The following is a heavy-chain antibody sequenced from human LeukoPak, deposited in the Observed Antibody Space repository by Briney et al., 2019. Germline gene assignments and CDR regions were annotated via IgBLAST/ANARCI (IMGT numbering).Heavy chain of an antibody. D-gene: IGHD2-8*01. V-gene: IGHV1-18*01. CDR3: ARNCNNGVCN. J-gene: IGHJ4*02. CDR2: ISAYNGNT. Sequence: ASVKISCKASGGTFSSYAISWVRQAPGQGLEWMGWISAYNGNTNYAQKLQGRATMTTDTSTSTAYMELRSLRSDDTAVYYCARNCNNGVCNWGQGTLVTVSS. CDR1: GGTFSSYA.